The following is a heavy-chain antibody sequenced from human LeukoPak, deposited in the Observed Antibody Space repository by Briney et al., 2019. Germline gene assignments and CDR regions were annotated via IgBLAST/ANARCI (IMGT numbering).Heavy chain of an antibody. CDR3: AKGGVLLWFGELSY. J-gene: IGHJ4*02. CDR2: ISGSGGST. Sequence: PGGSLRLSCAASAFTFSSYAMSWVRQAPGKGLEWVSAISGSGGSTYYADSVKGRFTISRDNSKNTLYLQMNSLRAEDTAVYYCAKGGVLLWFGELSYWGQGTLVTVSS. D-gene: IGHD3-10*01. V-gene: IGHV3-23*01. CDR1: AFTFSSYA.